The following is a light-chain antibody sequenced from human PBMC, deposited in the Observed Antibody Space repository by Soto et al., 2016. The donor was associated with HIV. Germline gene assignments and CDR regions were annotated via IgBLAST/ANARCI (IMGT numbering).Light chain of an antibody. Sequence: QSVLTQPPSVSGAPGQRVTISRTGSGSSIGAGFDVHWYQHLPGTAPKLLIYVNSNRPSGVPDRFSGSKSGTSASLAITGLQAEDEADYYCQSYDSRLNGHYVFGTGTRVTVL. CDR3: QSYDSRLNGHYV. J-gene: IGLJ1*01. V-gene: IGLV1-40*01. CDR2: VNS. CDR1: GSSIGAGFD.